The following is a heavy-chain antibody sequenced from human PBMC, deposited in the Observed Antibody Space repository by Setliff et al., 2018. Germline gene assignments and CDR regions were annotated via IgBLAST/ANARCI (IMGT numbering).Heavy chain of an antibody. Sequence: KSSETLSLTCTVSGYSISNDYFWGWIRQPPGKGLEWIGSIYHSGSTSYYPSLKSRVTISVDTSKNQFSLNLSSVTAADTAVYYCAKHRSYFDYWGKGTLVTVST. CDR2: IYHSGST. J-gene: IGHJ4*02. CDR1: GYSISNDYF. V-gene: IGHV4-38-2*02. CDR3: AKHRSYFDY.